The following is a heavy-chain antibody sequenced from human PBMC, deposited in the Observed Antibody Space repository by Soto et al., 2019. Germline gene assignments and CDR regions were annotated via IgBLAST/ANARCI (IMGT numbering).Heavy chain of an antibody. Sequence: ASVKVSCKAVRYIFTNYGVSWVRQAPGQGLEWMGWITTYNGNTEYAQKFQGRVTMTTDASTSTAYMELGSRRSDDTAIYYCARALTGYGMDVWGQGTTVTVSS. CDR3: ARALTGYGMDV. J-gene: IGHJ6*02. CDR2: ITTYNGNT. CDR1: RYIFTNYG. V-gene: IGHV1-18*01.